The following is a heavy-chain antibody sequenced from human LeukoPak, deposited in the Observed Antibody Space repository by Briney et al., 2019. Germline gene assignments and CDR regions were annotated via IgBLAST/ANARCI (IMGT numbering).Heavy chain of an antibody. CDR3: VRGGEIGLVY. D-gene: IGHD3-16*01. Sequence: GGSLRLSCAASGYTFNTYDMHWVRHTTGQGLEWISSIDSSGCYTYYVGSVKDRFTIYRKNDKHSYYLHMNSLRDGETHVCSFVRGGEIGLVYWVHGTLVTVSS. CDR1: GYTFNTYD. J-gene: IGHJ4*01. V-gene: IGHV3-13*01. CDR2: IDSSGCYT.